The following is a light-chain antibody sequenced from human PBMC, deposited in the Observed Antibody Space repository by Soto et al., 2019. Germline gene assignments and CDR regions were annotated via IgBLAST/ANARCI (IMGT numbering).Light chain of an antibody. CDR3: QQSYSTPPFT. Sequence: DIQMTQSPSSLSASVGDRVTITCRASHSISSYLNWYQQKPGKAPKLLIYAASNLQSGVPSRFSGGGSGTDFTFAISSLQSEDFATYYCQQSYSTPPFTFGPGTKVDVK. CDR1: HSISSY. CDR2: AAS. V-gene: IGKV1-39*01. J-gene: IGKJ3*01.